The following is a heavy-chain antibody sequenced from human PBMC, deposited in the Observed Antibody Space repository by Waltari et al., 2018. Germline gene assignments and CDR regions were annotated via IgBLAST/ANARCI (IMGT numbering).Heavy chain of an antibody. V-gene: IGHV1-24*01. D-gene: IGHD2-15*01. CDR3: ATDLKGGYCSGGSCITTDY. CDR2: FDPGDGET. J-gene: IGHJ4*02. Sequence: QVQLVQSGAEVKKPGASVKVSCKVSGYTLPKLSMHWARQAPGKGLEGMGGFDPGDGETIYGQKFQGRVTMTEDTSTDTAYMELSSLRSEDTAVYYCATDLKGGYCSGGSCITTDYWGQGTLVTVSS. CDR1: GYTLPKLS.